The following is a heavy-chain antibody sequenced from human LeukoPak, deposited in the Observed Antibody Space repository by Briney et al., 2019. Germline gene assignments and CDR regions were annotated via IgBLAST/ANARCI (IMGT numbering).Heavy chain of an antibody. D-gene: IGHD3-10*01. CDR1: GFTFSSYA. Sequence: GGSLRPSCAASGFTFSSYAMSWVRQAPGKGLEWVSAISGSGGSTYYADSVKGRFTISRDNSKNTLYLQMNSLRAEDTAVYYCAKDPVLLWFGEFFGYWGQGTLVTVSS. CDR3: AKDPVLLWFGEFFGY. V-gene: IGHV3-23*01. CDR2: ISGSGGST. J-gene: IGHJ4*02.